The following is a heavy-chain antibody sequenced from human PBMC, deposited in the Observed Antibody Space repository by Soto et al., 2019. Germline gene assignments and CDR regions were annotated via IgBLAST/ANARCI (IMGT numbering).Heavy chain of an antibody. CDR3: ASSSSGSPDS. D-gene: IGHD6-6*01. J-gene: IGHJ4*02. CDR1: GYTFKTYG. V-gene: IGHV1-18*01. Sequence: QIQLVQSGAEVKQPGASVKVSCKASGYTFKTYGISWVRQAPGQGLEWMGWISAYDGDTNHAQTLQGRVSMTTDISTSTAYMELTSLTSGDTAVYYCASSSSGSPDSWGQGTLVTVSS. CDR2: ISAYDGDT.